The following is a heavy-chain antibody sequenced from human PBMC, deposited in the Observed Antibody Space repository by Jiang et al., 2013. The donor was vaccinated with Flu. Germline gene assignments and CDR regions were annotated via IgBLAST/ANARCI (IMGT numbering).Heavy chain of an antibody. Sequence: TVSGGSISSYYWSWIRQPPGRDWSGLGISITVGAPTTTPPLKSRVTISVDTSKNQFSLKLSSVTAADTAVYYCARGGTIFGVAQFDYWGQGTLVTVSS. CDR1: GGSISSYY. J-gene: IGHJ4*02. D-gene: IGHD3-3*01. CDR3: ARGGTIFGVAQFDY. CDR2: SITVGAP. V-gene: IGHV4-59*08.